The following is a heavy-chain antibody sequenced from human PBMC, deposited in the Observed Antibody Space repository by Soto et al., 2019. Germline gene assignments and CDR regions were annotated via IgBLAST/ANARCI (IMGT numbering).Heavy chain of an antibody. CDR3: ARVGAGGSYYFDY. Sequence: SETLSLTCAVSGGSISSSNWWSWVRQPPGKGLEWIGEIYHSGSTNYNPSLKSRVTISVDKSKNQFSLKLSSATAADTAVYYCARVGAGGSYYFDYWGQGTLVTVSS. J-gene: IGHJ4*02. CDR1: GGSISSSNW. V-gene: IGHV4-4*02. D-gene: IGHD1-26*01. CDR2: IYHSGST.